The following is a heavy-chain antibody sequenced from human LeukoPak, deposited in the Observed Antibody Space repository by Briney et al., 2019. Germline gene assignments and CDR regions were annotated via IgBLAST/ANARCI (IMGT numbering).Heavy chain of an antibody. V-gene: IGHV4-59*01. J-gene: IGHJ2*01. CDR2: MYYSGST. CDR3: ARLHDYGGKNFDL. CDR1: GGSISDNY. Sequence: SETLSLTCTVSGGSISDNYWTWTRQPPGKGLEWIGYMYYSGSTNYNPSFKSRVIISVDTSKNQFSLKVSSVTAADTAVYYCARLHDYGGKNFDLWGRGTLVTVSS. D-gene: IGHD4-23*01.